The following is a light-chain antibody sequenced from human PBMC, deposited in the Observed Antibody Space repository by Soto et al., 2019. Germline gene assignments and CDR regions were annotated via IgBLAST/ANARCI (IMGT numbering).Light chain of an antibody. V-gene: IGKV1-6*01. CDR1: QGIRND. J-gene: IGKJ1*01. Sequence: AIRMTQSPSSLSASVGDRVTITCRASQGIRNDLGWYQQKPGKAPNVLIYAASSLQSGAQSRFSGSGSGTDFTLTISSLQPEDFATDYCLQDYNYPWTFGQGTKVEIK. CDR2: AAS. CDR3: LQDYNYPWT.